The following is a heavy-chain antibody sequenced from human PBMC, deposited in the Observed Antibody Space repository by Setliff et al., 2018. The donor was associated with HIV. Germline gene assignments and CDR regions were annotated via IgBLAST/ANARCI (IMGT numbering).Heavy chain of an antibody. D-gene: IGHD2-15*01. Sequence: SETLSLTCTVSGASINSGTYYWSWIRQPAGKGLQWIGRIYTSGSTYYSPSLKSRVTISLDTSKNQFSLRLSSVTAADTAVYYCALTGHRLLRGYMDVWGKGTTVTVSS. J-gene: IGHJ6*03. V-gene: IGHV4-61*02. CDR1: GASINSGTYY. CDR2: IYTSGST. CDR3: ALTGHRLLRGYMDV.